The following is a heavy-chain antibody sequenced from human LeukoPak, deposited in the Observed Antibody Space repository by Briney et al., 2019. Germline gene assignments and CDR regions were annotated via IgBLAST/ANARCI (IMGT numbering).Heavy chain of an antibody. CDR1: GFTFSSYS. CDR2: IGSSSSTI. D-gene: IGHD6-13*01. Sequence: GGSLRLSCAASGFTFSSYSMNWVRQAPGKGLEWVSYIGSSSSTIYYADSVKGRFTISRDNAKNSLYLQMNSLRAEDTAVYYCARRIAAPNGLDAFDIWGQGTMVTVSS. J-gene: IGHJ3*02. CDR3: ARRIAAPNGLDAFDI. V-gene: IGHV3-48*01.